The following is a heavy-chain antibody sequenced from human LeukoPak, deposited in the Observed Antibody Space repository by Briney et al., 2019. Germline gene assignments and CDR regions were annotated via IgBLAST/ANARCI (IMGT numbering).Heavy chain of an antibody. D-gene: IGHD1-26*01. CDR1: GFTFSSYA. CDR2: ISGSGGST. CDR3: AKGSKRELLPKYYFDY. Sequence: GGSLRLSCAASGFTFSSYAKSWDRQAPGKGLEWVSAISGSGGSTYYADSVKGRFTISRDNSKNTLYLQMNSLRAEDTAVYYCAKGSKRELLPKYYFDYWGQGTLVTVSS. V-gene: IGHV3-23*01. J-gene: IGHJ4*02.